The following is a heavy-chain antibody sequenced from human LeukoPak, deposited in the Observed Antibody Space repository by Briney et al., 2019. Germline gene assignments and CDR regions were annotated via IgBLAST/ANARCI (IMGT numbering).Heavy chain of an antibody. CDR3: ARARGSGSYYGHDYYYYHYMDV. J-gene: IGHJ6*03. CDR1: GFTFSTYA. V-gene: IGHV3-23*01. D-gene: IGHD3-10*01. Sequence: GGSLRLSCAASGFTFSTYAMSWVRQAPGKGLEWVSAVSGNGGSTYYADSVKGRFTISRDNSKNTLYLQMSSLRAEDTAVYYCARARGSGSYYGHDYYYYHYMDVWGKGTTVTVSS. CDR2: VSGNGGST.